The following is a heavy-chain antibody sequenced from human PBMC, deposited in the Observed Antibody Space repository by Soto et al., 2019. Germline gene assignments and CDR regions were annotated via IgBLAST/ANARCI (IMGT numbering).Heavy chain of an antibody. CDR2: ISGSGGST. CDR1: GFTFSSYA. D-gene: IGHD6-13*01. V-gene: IGHV3-23*01. CDR3: AKVRGGAAAGTRSGWYFDL. Sequence: EVQLLESGGGLVQPGGSLRLSCAASGFTFSSYAMSWVRQAPGKGLEWVSAISGSGGSTYYADSVKGRFTISRDNSKNTLYLQMNSLRAEDTAVYYCAKVRGGAAAGTRSGWYFDLWGRGTLVTVSS. J-gene: IGHJ2*01.